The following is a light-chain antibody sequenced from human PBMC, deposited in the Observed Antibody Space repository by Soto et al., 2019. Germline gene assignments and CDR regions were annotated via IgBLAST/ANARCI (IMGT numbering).Light chain of an antibody. V-gene: IGKV1-39*01. Sequence: DIQMTQSPSSLSASVGDRVTITCRASQSISTYLNWYQQKPGKAPKLLIYAASSLQSGVPSRFSGSGFGTDFTLTISSLQPEDFAVYYCQQYGSSPPLTFGQGTKVDNK. CDR3: QQYGSSPPLT. CDR1: QSISTY. J-gene: IGKJ1*01. CDR2: AAS.